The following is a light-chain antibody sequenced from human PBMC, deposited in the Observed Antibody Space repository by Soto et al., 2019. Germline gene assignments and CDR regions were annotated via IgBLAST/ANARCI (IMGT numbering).Light chain of an antibody. J-gene: IGLJ2*01. CDR3: ASWDDSLNGHVV. CDR1: SSNIGSNT. Sequence: QSVLTQPPSASGTPGQRVTISCSGGSSNIGSNTVNWYQHLPGTAPKLLIYSNNQRPSGVPDRFSGSKSGTSASLAISGLQSEDEADYYCASWDDSLNGHVVFGGGTKLTVL. V-gene: IGLV1-44*01. CDR2: SNN.